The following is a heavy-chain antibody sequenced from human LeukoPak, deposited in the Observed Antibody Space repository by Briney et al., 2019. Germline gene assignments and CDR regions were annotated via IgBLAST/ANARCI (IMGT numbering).Heavy chain of an antibody. CDR2: IYYSGST. J-gene: IGHJ4*02. CDR1: GGSISSGGYY. D-gene: IGHD5-24*01. V-gene: IGHV4-31*03. CDR3: ARGRRGDGYNFAKFWYYFDY. Sequence: PSETLSLTCTVSGGSISSGGYYWSWIRQHPGKGLEWIGYIYYSGSTYYNPSLKSRVTISVDTSKNQFSLKLSSVTAADTAVYYCARGRRGDGYNFAKFWYYFDYWGQGTLVTVSS.